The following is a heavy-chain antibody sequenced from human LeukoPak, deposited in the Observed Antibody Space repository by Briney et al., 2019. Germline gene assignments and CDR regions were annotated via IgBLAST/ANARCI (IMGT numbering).Heavy chain of an antibody. V-gene: IGHV1-69*06. CDR3: ARSLEMATSSFDY. Sequence: SVTVSCKASGGTFSSYAISWVRQAPGQGLEWMGGIIPIFGTANYAQKFQGRVTITADKSTSTAYMELSSLRSEDTAVYYCARSLEMATSSFDYWGQGTLVTVSS. J-gene: IGHJ4*02. D-gene: IGHD5-24*01. CDR1: GGTFSSYA. CDR2: IIPIFGTA.